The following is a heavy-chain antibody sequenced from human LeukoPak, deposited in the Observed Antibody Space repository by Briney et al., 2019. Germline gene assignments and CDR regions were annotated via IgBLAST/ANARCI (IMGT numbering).Heavy chain of an antibody. CDR1: GYTFTSYY. CDR2: ISAYNGNT. V-gene: IGHV1-18*04. Sequence: GASVKVSCKASGYTFTSYYMHWVRQAPGQGLEWMGWISAYNGNTNYAQKLQGRVTMTTDTSTSTAYMELRSLRSDDTAVYYCARDVPAMVVGYFDYWGQGTLVTVSS. CDR3: ARDVPAMVVGYFDY. D-gene: IGHD5-18*01. J-gene: IGHJ4*02.